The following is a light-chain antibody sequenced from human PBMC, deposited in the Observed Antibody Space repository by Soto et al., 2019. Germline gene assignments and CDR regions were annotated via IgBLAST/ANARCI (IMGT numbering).Light chain of an antibody. CDR1: QTISSW. CDR3: QQYNNWPT. Sequence: DIQMTQSPTTLSGSVGDRVTITCRASQTISSWLAWYQQKPGKAPKLLIYKASTLKSGVPSRFSGRGSGTEFTLTISSLQSEDFAVYYCQQYNNWPTFGQGTRLEIK. J-gene: IGKJ5*01. V-gene: IGKV1-5*03. CDR2: KAS.